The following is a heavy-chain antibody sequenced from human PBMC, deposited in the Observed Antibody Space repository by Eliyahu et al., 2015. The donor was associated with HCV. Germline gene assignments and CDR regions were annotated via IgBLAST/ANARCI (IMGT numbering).Heavy chain of an antibody. D-gene: IGHD6-6*01. J-gene: IGHJ6*02. Sequence: QLQLQESGPGLVKPSETLSLTCTVSGGSISSXSYYWXWIRQPPGKGLEWIGSXYYSGSTYYNPSLKSRVTISVDTSKNQFSLKLSSVTAADTAVYYCARHREYSSSWPTYYYYYGMDVWGQGTTVTVSS. CDR1: GGSISSXSYY. V-gene: IGHV4-39*01. CDR2: XYYSGST. CDR3: ARHREYSSSWPTYYYYYGMDV.